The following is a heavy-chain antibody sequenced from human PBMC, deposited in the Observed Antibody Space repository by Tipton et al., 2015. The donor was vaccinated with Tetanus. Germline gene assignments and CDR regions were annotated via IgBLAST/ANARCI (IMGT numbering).Heavy chain of an antibody. J-gene: IGHJ5*02. CDR1: SGSISTFY. D-gene: IGHD4-11*01. CDR3: AKRDYKKGNWFDP. CDR2: IFHTGTT. V-gene: IGHV4-59*12. Sequence: TLSLTCTVSSGSISTFYWSWIRQPPGKGLEWIGHIFHTGTTNYNPSLKSRVSMSVDTSKNQFSLKLSSVTAADTGVDYCAKRDYKKGNWFDPWGQGIPVTVSS.